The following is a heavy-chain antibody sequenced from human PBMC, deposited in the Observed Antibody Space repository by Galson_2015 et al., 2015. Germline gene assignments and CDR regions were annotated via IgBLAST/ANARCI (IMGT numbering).Heavy chain of an antibody. CDR1: GFSVSTSGVG. D-gene: IGHD6-19*01. Sequence: PALVKPTPTLTLTCTFSGFSVSTSGVGVGWIRQPPGKALEWLALIYWDDDNRYSPSLKSRLTITKDTSKNQVVLTMTNMDPVDTATYYCAYSSRGASGWRYYFDFWGQGNLVTVSS. CDR3: AYSSRGASGWRYYFDF. V-gene: IGHV2-5*02. CDR2: IYWDDDN. J-gene: IGHJ4*02.